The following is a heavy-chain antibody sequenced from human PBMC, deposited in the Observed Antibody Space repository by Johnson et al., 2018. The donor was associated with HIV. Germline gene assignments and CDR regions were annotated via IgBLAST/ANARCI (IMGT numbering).Heavy chain of an antibody. V-gene: IGHV3-30*03. CDR3: ARERRTDYDYDAFDI. CDR1: KITFSSYG. J-gene: IGHJ3*02. Sequence: QMLLVESGGGLVQPGGSLRLSCAASKITFSSYGMHWVRQAPGKGLEWVTIISYDGINKYYADSVKGRFTISRDNAKNSLFLQMNSLRAEDTAVYYCARERRTDYDYDAFDIWGQGTMVTVSS. CDR2: ISYDGINK. D-gene: IGHD4-17*01.